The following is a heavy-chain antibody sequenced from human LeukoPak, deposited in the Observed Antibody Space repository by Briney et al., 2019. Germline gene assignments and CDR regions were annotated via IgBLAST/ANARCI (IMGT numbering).Heavy chain of an antibody. V-gene: IGHV1-8*01. J-gene: IGHJ6*02. CDR2: MNPNSGNT. CDR3: ARMKSLNRNYPIYYYYGMDV. D-gene: IGHD1-7*01. Sequence: ASVKVSCKASGYTFTGYDINWVRQATGQGLEWMGWMNPNSGNTGYAQKFQGRVTMTRNTSISTAYMELSSLRSEDTAVYYCARMKSLNRNYPIYYYYGMDVWGQGTTVTVSS. CDR1: GYTFTGYD.